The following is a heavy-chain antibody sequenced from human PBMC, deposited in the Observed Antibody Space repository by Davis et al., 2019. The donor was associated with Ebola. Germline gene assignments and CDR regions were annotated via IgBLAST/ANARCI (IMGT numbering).Heavy chain of an antibody. V-gene: IGHV1-2*04. D-gene: IGHD2-15*01. J-gene: IGHJ4*02. CDR1: AYTFTGYY. CDR2: NNPNSGDT. Sequence: AASVKVSCKASAYTFTGYYIHWVRQAPGQGLEWMGWNNPNSGDTKYSQKFQGWVTMTRDTPISTAYMELNRLTSDDTAVYYCARDRVCSGATCYAYFDFWGQGTLVTVSS. CDR3: ARDRVCSGATCYAYFDF.